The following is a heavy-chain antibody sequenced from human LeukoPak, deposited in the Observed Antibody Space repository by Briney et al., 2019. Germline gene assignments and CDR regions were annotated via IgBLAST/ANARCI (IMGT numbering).Heavy chain of an antibody. CDR3: AGGYDFWSGYYGY. Sequence: SETLSLTCTVSGGSISSGGYYWSWIRQPAGKGLEWIGRIYTSGSTNYNPSLKSRVTISVDTSKNQFSLKLSSVTAADTAVYYCAGGYDFWSGYYGYWGQGTLVTVSS. CDR1: GGSISSGGYY. J-gene: IGHJ4*02. D-gene: IGHD3-3*01. CDR2: IYTSGST. V-gene: IGHV4-61*02.